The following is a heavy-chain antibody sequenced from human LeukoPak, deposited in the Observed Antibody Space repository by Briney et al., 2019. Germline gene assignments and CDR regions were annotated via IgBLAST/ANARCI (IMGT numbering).Heavy chain of an antibody. V-gene: IGHV4-4*07. Sequence: SETLSLTCTVSSGSFSSYYWNWIRQPAGKGLEWIGRIYITGSTNYNPSLKSRVTMSVDTSKNQFSLKLSSVTAADTAVYYCARGLNDFWSGYTLFDPWGQGTLVTVSS. J-gene: IGHJ5*02. CDR3: ARGLNDFWSGYTLFDP. CDR1: SGSFSSYY. D-gene: IGHD3-3*01. CDR2: IYITGST.